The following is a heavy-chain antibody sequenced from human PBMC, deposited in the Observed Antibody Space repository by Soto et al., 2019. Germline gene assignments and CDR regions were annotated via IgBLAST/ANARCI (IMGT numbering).Heavy chain of an antibody. J-gene: IGHJ4*02. V-gene: IGHV4-39*01. CDR1: GGSISSSSYY. CDR3: ARGPTIFGVAINDYYFDY. Sequence: QLQLQESGPGLVKPSETLSLTCTVSGGSISSSSYYWGWIRQPPGKGLEWIGSIYYSGSTYYNPSLKSRVTISVDTSKHQFSLKLSSVTAADTAVYYCARGPTIFGVAINDYYFDYWGQGTLVTVSS. D-gene: IGHD3-3*01. CDR2: IYYSGST.